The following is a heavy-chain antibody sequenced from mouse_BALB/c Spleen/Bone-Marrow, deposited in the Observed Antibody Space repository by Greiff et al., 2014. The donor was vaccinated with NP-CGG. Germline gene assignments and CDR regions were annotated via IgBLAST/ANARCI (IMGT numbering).Heavy chain of an antibody. D-gene: IGHD2-14*01. Sequence: DVQLQESGAELVKPGASVKLSCTASGFNIKDTYLHWVKQRPEQGLDWTGRIDPAIFTKYDPKFQGKATITADTSSNTAYLHLSSLTSEDTAVYYCASYRYGWYFDVWGAGTTVTVSS. CDR3: ASYRYGWYFDV. J-gene: IGHJ1*01. CDR1: GFNIKDTY. V-gene: IGHV14-3*02. CDR2: IDPAIFT.